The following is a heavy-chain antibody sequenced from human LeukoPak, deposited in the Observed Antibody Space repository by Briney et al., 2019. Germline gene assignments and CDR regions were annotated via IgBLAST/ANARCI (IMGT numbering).Heavy chain of an antibody. D-gene: IGHD3-3*01. CDR1: GFTFSSYA. CDR3: AKDRNDFWSGYTHAFDI. V-gene: IGHV3-23*01. CDR2: ISGSGGST. Sequence: PGGSLRLSCAASGFTFSSYAMSWVRQAPGKGLEWVSAISGSGGSTYYADSVKGRFTISRDNSKNTLYLQMNSLRAEDTAVYYCAKDRNDFWSGYTHAFDIWGQGTMVTVSS. J-gene: IGHJ3*02.